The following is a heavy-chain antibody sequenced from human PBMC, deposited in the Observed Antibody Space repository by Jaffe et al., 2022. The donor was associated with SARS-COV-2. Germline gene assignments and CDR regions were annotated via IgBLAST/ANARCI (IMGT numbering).Heavy chain of an antibody. D-gene: IGHD3-10*01. V-gene: IGHV4-59*01. CDR3: ARFGEFYYYYYGMDV. Sequence: QVQLQESGPGLVKPSETLSLTCTVSGGSISSYYWSWIRQPPGKGLEWIGYIYYSGSTNYNPSLKSRVTISVDTSKNQFSLKLSSVTAADTAVYYCARFGEFYYYYYGMDVWGQGTTVTVSS. CDR2: IYYSGST. CDR1: GGSISSYY. J-gene: IGHJ6*02.